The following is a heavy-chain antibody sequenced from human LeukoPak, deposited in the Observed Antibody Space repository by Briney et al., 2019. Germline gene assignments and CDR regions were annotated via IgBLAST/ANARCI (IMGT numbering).Heavy chain of an antibody. CDR3: ASSAAMADGFDY. CDR1: GGSIISGGYS. CDR2: IYHSGST. J-gene: IGHJ4*02. V-gene: IGHV4-30-2*01. Sequence: PSQTLSLTCAVSGGSIISGGYSWSWIRQPPGKGLEWIGYIYHSGSTYYNPSLKSRVPISVGRSKNQFSLKLSSVTAADTAVYYCASSAAMADGFDYWGQGTLVTVSS. D-gene: IGHD5-18*01.